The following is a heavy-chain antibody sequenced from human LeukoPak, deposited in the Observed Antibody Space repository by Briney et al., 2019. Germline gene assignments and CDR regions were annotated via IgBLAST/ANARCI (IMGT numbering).Heavy chain of an antibody. J-gene: IGHJ4*02. CDR1: GYTFTIYG. CDR2: ISGYDGKT. V-gene: IGHV1-18*01. D-gene: IGHD1-26*01. Sequence: ASVMVSCKASGYTFTIYGINWVRQAPGQGLEWMGWISGYDGKTNYAQKLRDRVTMLRDTATSTVYMELRSLTTADTAVYYCARDQPRRGPGNHDYWGQGTLVTVSS. CDR3: ARDQPRRGPGNHDY.